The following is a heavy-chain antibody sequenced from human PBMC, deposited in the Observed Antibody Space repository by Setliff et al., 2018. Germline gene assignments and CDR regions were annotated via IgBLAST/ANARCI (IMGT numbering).Heavy chain of an antibody. V-gene: IGHV1-2*06. CDR1: GYIFTGYY. J-gene: IGHJ3*02. CDR2: INPNSGGT. CDR3: ATFASYIVLMVYARSGAFDI. D-gene: IGHD2-8*01. Sequence: ASVKVSCKASGYIFTGYYMHWVRQAPGQGLEWMGRINPNSGGTNYAQKFQGRVTMTEDTSTDTAYMELSSLRSEDTAVYYCATFASYIVLMVYARSGAFDIWGQGTMVTVSS.